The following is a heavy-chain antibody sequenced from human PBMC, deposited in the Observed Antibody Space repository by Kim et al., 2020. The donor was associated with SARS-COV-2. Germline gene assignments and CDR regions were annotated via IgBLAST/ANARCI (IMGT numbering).Heavy chain of an antibody. J-gene: IGHJ6*02. CDR3: EKDQITWIQLWFTGCMDV. D-gene: IGHD5-18*01. Sequence: GGSLRLSCAASGFTFSSYGMRWVRQAPGKGLEWVAVISYDGSNKYYADSVKGRFTISRDNSKNTVYLQMNSLRAEDTAVYYCEKDQITWIQLWFTGCMDVWGQGTTVTVSS. CDR2: ISYDGSNK. V-gene: IGHV3-30*18. CDR1: GFTFSSYG.